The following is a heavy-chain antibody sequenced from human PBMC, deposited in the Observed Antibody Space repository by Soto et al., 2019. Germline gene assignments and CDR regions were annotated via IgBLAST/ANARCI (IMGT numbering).Heavy chain of an antibody. J-gene: IGHJ4*02. CDR2: IYNNGRT. D-gene: IGHD4-17*01. CDR3: ATESGSTYGYFDY. CDR1: GGSISSSS. V-gene: IGHV4-59*08. Sequence: SETLSLTCTVSGGSISSSSWSWIRQPPGRGLEWIGYIYNNGRTDYNPSLKSRVTMSVDRSKNQFTLRLTSVTAADTAVYFCATESGSTYGYFDYWGQGTQVTVSS.